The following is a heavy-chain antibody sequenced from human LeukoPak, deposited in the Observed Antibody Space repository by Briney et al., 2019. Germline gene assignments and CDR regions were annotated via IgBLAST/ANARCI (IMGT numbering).Heavy chain of an antibody. D-gene: IGHD1-26*01. CDR3: ARSGGSQPSNNWFDP. CDR1: GYTFTTYA. CDR2: VDAGSGNT. Sequence: GASVKVSCKASGYTFTTYAIHWVRQAPGQRLEWMGWVDAGSGNTKYSQEFQGRDTITRDTSASTAYVELSSLRSEDTALYYCARSGGSQPSNNWFDPWGQGTLVTVSS. V-gene: IGHV1-3*01. J-gene: IGHJ5*02.